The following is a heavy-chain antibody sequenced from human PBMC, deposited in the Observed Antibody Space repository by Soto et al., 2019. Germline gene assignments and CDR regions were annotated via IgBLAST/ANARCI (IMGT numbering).Heavy chain of an antibody. V-gene: IGHV3-9*01. CDR1: GFTFDDYA. CDR2: ISWNSGSI. J-gene: IGHJ4*02. D-gene: IGHD3-10*01. Sequence: SLRLSCAASGFTFDDYAMHWVRQAPGKGLEWVSGISWNSGSIGYADSVKGRFTISRDNAKNSLYLQMNSLRAEDTALYYCAKDNGSGSLITYYFDYWGQGTLVTVSS. CDR3: AKDNGSGSLITYYFDY.